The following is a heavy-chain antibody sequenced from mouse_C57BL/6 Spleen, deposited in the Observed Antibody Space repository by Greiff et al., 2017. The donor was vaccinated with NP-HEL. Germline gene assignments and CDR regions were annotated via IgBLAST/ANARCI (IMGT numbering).Heavy chain of an antibody. V-gene: IGHV1-80*01. J-gene: IGHJ1*03. CDR1: GYAFSSYW. D-gene: IGHD2-3*01. CDR3: ARRADGYYWYFDV. Sequence: VQLQQSGAELVKPGAPVKISCKASGYAFSSYWMNWVKQRPGKGLEWIGQIYPGDGDTNYNGKFKGKATLTADKSSSTAYMQLSSLTSEDSAVYFCARRADGYYWYFDVWGTGTTVTVSS. CDR2: IYPGDGDT.